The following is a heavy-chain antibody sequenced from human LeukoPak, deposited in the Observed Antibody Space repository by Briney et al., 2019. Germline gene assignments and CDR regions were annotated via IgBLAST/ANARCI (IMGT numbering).Heavy chain of an antibody. CDR2: IYYSGST. J-gene: IGHJ4*02. CDR1: GGSISSGGYY. D-gene: IGHD3-22*01. Sequence: PSETLSLTCTVSGGSISSGGYYWSWIRQHPGKGLEWIGYIYYSGSTYYNPSLKSRVTISVDTSKNQFSLKLSSVTAADTAVYYCARLSNSRSYYFDYWGQGTLVTVSS. CDR3: ARLSNSRSYYFDY. V-gene: IGHV4-31*03.